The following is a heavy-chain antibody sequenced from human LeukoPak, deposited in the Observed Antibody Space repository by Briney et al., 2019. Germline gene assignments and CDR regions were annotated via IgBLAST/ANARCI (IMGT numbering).Heavy chain of an antibody. V-gene: IGHV3-30-3*01. D-gene: IGHD3-16*02. CDR3: ARDIVEGSHFDY. J-gene: IGHJ4*02. Sequence: GGSLRLSCAASGFTFSSYAMHWVRQAPGKGLEWVAVISYDGSNKYYADSVKGRFTISRGNSKNTLYLQMNSLRAEDTAVYYCARDIVEGSHFDYWGQGTLVTVSS. CDR1: GFTFSSYA. CDR2: ISYDGSNK.